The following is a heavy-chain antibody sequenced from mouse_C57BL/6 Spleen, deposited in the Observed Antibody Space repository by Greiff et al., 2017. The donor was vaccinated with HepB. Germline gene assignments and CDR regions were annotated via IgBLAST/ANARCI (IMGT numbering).Heavy chain of an antibody. D-gene: IGHD1-1*01. Sequence: EVKLMESGGGLVQPGGSLKLSCAASGFTFSDYGMAWVRQAPRKGPEWVAFISNLAYSIYYADTVTGRFTIPRENAKNTLYLEMSSLRSEDTAMYYCARGDTTVVDWFAYWGQGTLVTVSA. J-gene: IGHJ3*01. CDR1: GFTFSDYG. V-gene: IGHV5-15*01. CDR3: ARGDTTVVDWFAY. CDR2: ISNLAYSI.